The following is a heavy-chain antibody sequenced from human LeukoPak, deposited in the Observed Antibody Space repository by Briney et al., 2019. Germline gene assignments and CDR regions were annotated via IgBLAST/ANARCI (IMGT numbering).Heavy chain of an antibody. Sequence: GASVKVSCKASGYTFTGYYMHWVRQAPGQGLEWMGWINPNSGGTNYAQKFQGRVTMTRDTSISTAYMELSRLRSDDTAVYHCARETTYYYYYYMDVWGKGTTVTVSS. CDR2: INPNSGGT. CDR1: GYTFTGYY. CDR3: ARETTYYYYYYMDV. D-gene: IGHD4-11*01. V-gene: IGHV1-2*02. J-gene: IGHJ6*03.